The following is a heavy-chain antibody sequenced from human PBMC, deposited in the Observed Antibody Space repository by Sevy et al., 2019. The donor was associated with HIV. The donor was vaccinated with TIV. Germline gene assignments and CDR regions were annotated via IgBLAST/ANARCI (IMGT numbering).Heavy chain of an antibody. CDR3: ARDLPPSATTVAHFDC. V-gene: IGHV3-48*03. D-gene: IGHD4-17*01. CDR2: ISNSGTSM. J-gene: IGHJ4*02. Sequence: GESLKISCVASGFTFSSYEMNWVRQAPGKGLEWVSYISNSGTSMYYSDSVKGRFTISRDNARNSLYLQMNSLRAEDTAVSYCARDLPPSATTVAHFDCWGQGTLVTVSS. CDR1: GFTFSSYE.